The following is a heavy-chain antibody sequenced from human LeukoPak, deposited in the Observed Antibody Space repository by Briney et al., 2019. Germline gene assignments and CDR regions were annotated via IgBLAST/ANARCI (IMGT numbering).Heavy chain of an antibody. CDR2: INHSGST. CDR3: ARGPHNYYDSSGSYPD. J-gene: IGHJ4*02. V-gene: IGHV4-34*01. CDR1: GGSFSGYY. D-gene: IGHD3-22*01. Sequence: SETLSLTCAVYGGSFSGYYWSWIRQPPGKGLEWIGEINHSGSTNYNPSLKSRVTISVDTSKNQFSLKLSSVTAADTAVYYCARGPHNYYDSSGSYPDWGQGTLVTVSS.